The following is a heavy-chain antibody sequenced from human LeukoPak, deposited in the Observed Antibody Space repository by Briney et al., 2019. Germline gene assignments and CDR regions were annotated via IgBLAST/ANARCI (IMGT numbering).Heavy chain of an antibody. J-gene: IGHJ2*01. CDR1: GGSISSYY. V-gene: IGHV4-59*12. Sequence: SETLSLTCTVSGGSISSYYWSWIRQPPGKGLEWIGYIYYSGSTNYNPSLKSRVTISVDTSKNQFSLKLNSVTAADTALYYCARDSAVAGPDWYFDLWGRGTLVTVSS. CDR3: ARDSAVAGPDWYFDL. D-gene: IGHD6-19*01. CDR2: IYYSGST.